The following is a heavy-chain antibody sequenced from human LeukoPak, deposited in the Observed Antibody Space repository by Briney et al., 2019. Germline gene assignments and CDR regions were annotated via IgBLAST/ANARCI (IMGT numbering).Heavy chain of an antibody. CDR1: GFTFSSYS. J-gene: IGHJ4*02. CDR3: ARGSGWAPVDY. V-gene: IGHV3-21*01. CDR2: ISSSSSYI. D-gene: IGHD6-19*01. Sequence: PGGSLRPSCAASGFTFSSYSMNWVRQAPGKGLEWVSSISSSSSYIYYADSVKGRFTISRDNAKNSLYLQMNSLRAEDTAVYYCARGSGWAPVDYWGQGTLVTVSS.